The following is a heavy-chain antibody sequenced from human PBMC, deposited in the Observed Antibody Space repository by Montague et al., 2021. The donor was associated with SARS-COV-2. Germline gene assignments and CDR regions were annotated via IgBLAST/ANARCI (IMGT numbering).Heavy chain of an antibody. J-gene: IGHJ4*02. CDR1: GGTFSAHS. D-gene: IGHD3-3*01. V-gene: IGHV4-34*01. Sequence: SETLSLTCAVYGGTFSAHSWSWVRHSPGKGLEWIGEINHRGSTTYMSSLKSRVTMSVDTSKNQFSLKLSSVTAADTAIYYCARGGLAGGNYDIWSFSYTSPLDYWGQGTLVTVSS. CDR2: INHRGST. CDR3: ARGGLAGGNYDIWSFSYTSPLDY.